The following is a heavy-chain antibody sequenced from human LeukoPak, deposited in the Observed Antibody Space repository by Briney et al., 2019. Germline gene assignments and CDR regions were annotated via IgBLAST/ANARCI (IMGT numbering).Heavy chain of an antibody. V-gene: IGHV4-34*01. Sequence: SETLSLTCAVYGGSFSGYYWSWIRQPPGKGLEWIGEINHSGSTNYNPPLKSRVTISVDTSKNQFSLKLSSVTAADTAVYYCARGRDYGDYESRGDDAFDIWGQGTMVTVSS. CDR1: GGSFSGYY. CDR3: ARGRDYGDYESRGDDAFDI. D-gene: IGHD4-17*01. J-gene: IGHJ3*02. CDR2: INHSGST.